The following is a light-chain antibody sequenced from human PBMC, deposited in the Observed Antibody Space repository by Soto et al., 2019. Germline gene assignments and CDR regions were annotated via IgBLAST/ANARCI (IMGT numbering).Light chain of an antibody. CDR1: QGISSW. V-gene: IGKV1-9*01. J-gene: IGKJ4*01. Sequence: DIQMTQSPSTLSASVGDRVTITCRASQGISSWLAWHRQKAGGAPKPLIFAASTLLSGVATRFSGSVHGTDFTLTITALQAEDCATCYCQQLSSYPSSFGGWTKVDIK. CDR2: AAS. CDR3: QQLSSYPSS.